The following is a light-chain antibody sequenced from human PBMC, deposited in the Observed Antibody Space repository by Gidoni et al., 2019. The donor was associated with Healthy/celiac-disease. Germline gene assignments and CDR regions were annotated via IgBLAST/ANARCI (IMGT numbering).Light chain of an antibody. CDR1: QDISNY. Sequence: DIQMTQSPSSLSASVGDRVTITCQASQDISNYLNWYQQKPGKATKLLFYDSSNLETGVPSRFSRSGSGTDLTLTISGLQPEDIATYYWQQYDNLPRTFGGGTKVEIK. CDR3: QQYDNLPRT. CDR2: DSS. J-gene: IGKJ4*01. V-gene: IGKV1-33*01.